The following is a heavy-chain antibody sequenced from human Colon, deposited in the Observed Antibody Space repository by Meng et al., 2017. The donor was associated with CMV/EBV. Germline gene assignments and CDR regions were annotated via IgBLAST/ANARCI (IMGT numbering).Heavy chain of an antibody. CDR2: ISSSSSYI. Sequence: GESLKISCAASGFTFSSYSMNWVRQAPGKGLEWVSSISSSSSYIYYADSVKGRFTISRDNAKNSLYLQMNSLRAEDTAVYYCARQDFVIVRAAFNWFDPWGQGTLVTVSS. J-gene: IGHJ5*02. V-gene: IGHV3-21*01. D-gene: IGHD2/OR15-2a*01. CDR1: GFTFSSYS. CDR3: ARQDFVIVRAAFNWFDP.